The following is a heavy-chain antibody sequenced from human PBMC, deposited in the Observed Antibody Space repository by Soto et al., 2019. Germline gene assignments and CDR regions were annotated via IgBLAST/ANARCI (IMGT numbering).Heavy chain of an antibody. CDR2: ISGYSGNA. Sequence: QDQLVQSGAEVKKPGASVKVSCKASGYIFSSFYINWVRQAPGQGPEWMGWISGYSGNAKYAQKFQGRVTMTTDTSTSTGYMEMTSLTSDDTAIYYCARDIFGHVDAFDLWGQGTMVTVS. D-gene: IGHD3-3*02. V-gene: IGHV1-18*01. CDR1: GYIFSSFY. CDR3: ARDIFGHVDAFDL. J-gene: IGHJ3*01.